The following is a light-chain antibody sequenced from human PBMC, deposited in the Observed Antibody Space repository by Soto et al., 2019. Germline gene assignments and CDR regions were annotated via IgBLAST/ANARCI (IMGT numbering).Light chain of an antibody. CDR2: EDS. J-gene: IGLJ1*01. V-gene: IGLV2-14*01. CDR3: SSYTSSSTPHHV. CDR1: SSDVGGYNY. Sequence: QSALTQPASVSGSPGQSITISCTGTSSDVGGYNYVSWYQQHPGKAPKLMIYEDSNRPSGVSNRFSGSKSGNTASLTISGLQAEDEADYYCSSYTSSSTPHHVFGTGTKLTVL.